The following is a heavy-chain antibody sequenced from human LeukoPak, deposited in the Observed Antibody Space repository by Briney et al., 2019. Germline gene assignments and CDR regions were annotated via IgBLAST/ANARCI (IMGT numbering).Heavy chain of an antibody. J-gene: IGHJ4*02. CDR1: GFIFSTYW. V-gene: IGHV3-74*01. CDR2: INSDDSST. D-gene: IGHD6-13*01. CDR3: ARGIYWGAAGPYFDS. Sequence: PGGSLRLSCTASGFIFSTYWMHWVRQAPGKGLVWVSRINSDDSSTIYADSVKGRFTISRDNAKNTLFLQMNSLRAEDTAVYYCARGIYWGAAGPYFDSWGQGTLVTVSS.